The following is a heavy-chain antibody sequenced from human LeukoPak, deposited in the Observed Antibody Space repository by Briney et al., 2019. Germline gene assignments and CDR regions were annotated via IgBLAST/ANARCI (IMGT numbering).Heavy chain of an antibody. Sequence: QPGRSLRLSCAASGFTFSSYAMHWVRQAPGKGLEWVAVISYDGSNKYYADSVKGRFTISRDNSKNTLYLQMNSLRAEDTAVYYCARDGFLIMSSGLLDYWGQGTLVTVSS. V-gene: IGHV3-30*04. J-gene: IGHJ4*02. CDR3: ARDGFLIMSSGLLDY. D-gene: IGHD3-22*01. CDR2: ISYDGSNK. CDR1: GFTFSSYA.